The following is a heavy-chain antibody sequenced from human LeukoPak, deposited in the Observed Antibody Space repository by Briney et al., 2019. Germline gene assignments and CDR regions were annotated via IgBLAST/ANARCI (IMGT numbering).Heavy chain of an antibody. J-gene: IGHJ4*02. CDR2: INPNSGGT. CDR1: GYTSTGYY. Sequence: ASVKVSCKASGYTSTGYYMHWVRQAPGQGLEWMGWINPNSGGTNYAQKFQGRVTMTRDTSISTAYMELSRLRSDDTAVYYCARVEAYSGSHRPYDYWGQGTLVTVSS. D-gene: IGHD1-26*01. CDR3: ARVEAYSGSHRPYDY. V-gene: IGHV1-2*02.